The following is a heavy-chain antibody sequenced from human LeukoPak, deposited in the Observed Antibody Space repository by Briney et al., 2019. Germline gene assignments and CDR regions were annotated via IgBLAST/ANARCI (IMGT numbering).Heavy chain of an antibody. CDR3: ASACGGDCYPSTDTFDY. Sequence: QPGGSLRLSCAASGFTFSSYWMSWVRQAPGKGLEWVANIKQDGSEKYYVDSVKGRFTISRDNAKNSLYLQMNSLRGEDTAVYYCASACGGDCYPSTDTFDYWGQGTLVTVSS. J-gene: IGHJ4*02. CDR2: IKQDGSEK. V-gene: IGHV3-7*01. CDR1: GFTFSSYW. D-gene: IGHD2-21*02.